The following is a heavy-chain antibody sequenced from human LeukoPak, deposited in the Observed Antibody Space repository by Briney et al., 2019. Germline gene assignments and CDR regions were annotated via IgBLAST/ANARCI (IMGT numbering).Heavy chain of an antibody. CDR3: SKDVNSHCRGDCSDY. CDR2: IRHDGSNK. CDR1: GFTFSKYG. D-gene: IGHD2-15*01. J-gene: IGHJ4*02. V-gene: IGHV3-30*02. Sequence: PGGSLRLSCAASGFTFSKYGMHWVRQAPGKGLEWVAFIRHDGSNKYYAEFVKGRFTISRDNSKNTVDLRMHSLRLEDTAIYYCSKDVNSHCRGDCSDYWGQGTLVIVSS.